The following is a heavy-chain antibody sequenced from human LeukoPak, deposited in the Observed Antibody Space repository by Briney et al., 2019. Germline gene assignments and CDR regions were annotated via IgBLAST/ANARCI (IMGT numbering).Heavy chain of an antibody. D-gene: IGHD6-19*01. CDR2: INPNSGGT. J-gene: IGHJ4*02. Sequence: ASVKVSFKASGYTFTGYYMHWVRQAPGQGLEWMGWINPNSGGTNYAQKFQGRVTMTRDTSISTAYMELSRLRSDDTAVYYCARVKRRSRGIAGAGTDYWGQGTLVTVSS. V-gene: IGHV1-2*02. CDR3: ARVKRRSRGIAGAGTDY. CDR1: GYTFTGYY.